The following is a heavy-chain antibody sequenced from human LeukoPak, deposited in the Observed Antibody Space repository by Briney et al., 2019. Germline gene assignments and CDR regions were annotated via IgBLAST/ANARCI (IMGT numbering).Heavy chain of an antibody. CDR2: IDWDDDK. Sequence: SGPTPVNPTQTLTLTCTFSGFSLSTSGMCVSWIRQPPGKALEWLALIDWDDDKYYSTSLKTRLTISKDTSKNQVVLTMTNMDPVDTATYYCARIRSSGSYTYYYGMDVWGQGTTVTVSS. D-gene: IGHD1-26*01. CDR3: ARIRSSGSYTYYYGMDV. J-gene: IGHJ6*02. CDR1: GFSLSTSGMC. V-gene: IGHV2-70*01.